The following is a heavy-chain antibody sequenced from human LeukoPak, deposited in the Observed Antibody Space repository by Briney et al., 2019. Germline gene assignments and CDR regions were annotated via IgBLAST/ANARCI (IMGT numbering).Heavy chain of an antibody. CDR1: GGSISSYY. D-gene: IGHD2-2*01. CDR3: ERGPRVVPAAI. J-gene: IGHJ4*02. Sequence: SETLSLTCTLSGGSISSYYWSWIRQPPGKGLEWIGFIFYSGTTNYNPSLKSRVTISVDTSKNQFSLKLSSVTAADTAVYYCERGPRVVPAAIWGQGTLVTVSS. V-gene: IGHV4-59*01. CDR2: IFYSGTT.